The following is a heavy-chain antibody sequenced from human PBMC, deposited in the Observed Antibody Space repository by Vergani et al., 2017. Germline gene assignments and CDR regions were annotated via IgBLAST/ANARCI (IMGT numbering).Heavy chain of an antibody. CDR1: EFTFSSYA. V-gene: IGHV3-23*01. D-gene: IGHD3-22*01. Sequence: EVQLLESGGGLVQPGGSLRLTCAASEFTFSSYAMSWVRQAPGKGLEWVSAISGSGGSTYYADSVKGRFTISRDNSKNTLYLQMNSLRAEDTAVYYCAKDDSSGNKGGYYFDYWGQGTLVTVSS. J-gene: IGHJ4*02. CDR2: ISGSGGST. CDR3: AKDDSSGNKGGYYFDY.